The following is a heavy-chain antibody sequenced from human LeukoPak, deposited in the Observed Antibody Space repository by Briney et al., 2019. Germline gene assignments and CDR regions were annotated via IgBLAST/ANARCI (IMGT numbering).Heavy chain of an antibody. CDR2: IYYSGST. Sequence: PSENLSRNCTVSGGSISSGGYYWSWIRQHPGKGLEWIGYIYYSGSTYYNPSLKSRVTISVDTSKNQFSLKLSSVTAADTAVYYCASSTTVTPYYFDYWGQGTLVTVSS. CDR1: GGSISSGGYY. D-gene: IGHD4-17*01. V-gene: IGHV4-31*03. CDR3: ASSTTVTPYYFDY. J-gene: IGHJ4*02.